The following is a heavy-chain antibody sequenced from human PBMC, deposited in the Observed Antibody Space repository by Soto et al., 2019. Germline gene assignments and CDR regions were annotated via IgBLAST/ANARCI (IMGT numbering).Heavy chain of an antibody. V-gene: IGHV3-74*01. CDR2: IDNAGTDS. CDR3: ARAWFGPDV. D-gene: IGHD3-10*01. Sequence: EVQLVESGGGLVQPGGSLRLSCAASGFTLSGRSMHWVRQAPGKGLVWVSGIDNAGTDSTYADSVKGRFTSSRDNAKNMLYLQMNSLRGADTAVYYCARAWFGPDVWGKGTTVTVSS. CDR1: GFTLSGRS. J-gene: IGHJ6*04.